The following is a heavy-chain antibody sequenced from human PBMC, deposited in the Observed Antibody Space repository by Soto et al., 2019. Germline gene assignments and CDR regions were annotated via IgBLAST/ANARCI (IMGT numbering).Heavy chain of an antibody. CDR3: ARDHMFAFDS. V-gene: IGHV3-49*04. D-gene: IGHD3-10*02. CDR1: GFIFGDHA. Sequence: EVQLVESGGGLVQPGRSLRLSCTASGFIFGDHAMSWVRQVPGKGLEWVGFIRSKAFGGTKEYAAYVTGRFIISRDDSKSIAYLQMNSLRTEDTAMYFCARDHMFAFDSWGQGPLVTVSS. CDR2: IRSKAFGGTK. J-gene: IGHJ4*02.